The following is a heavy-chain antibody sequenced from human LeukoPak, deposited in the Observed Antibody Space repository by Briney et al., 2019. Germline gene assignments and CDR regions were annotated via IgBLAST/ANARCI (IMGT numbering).Heavy chain of an antibody. J-gene: IGHJ4*02. CDR3: ARQYCISSTCYVDN. Sequence: GESLKISCKASGYRFGSYWIGWVRQMPGKGLEWMGIIYPGDSDSRYSPSFQGQVTISVDKSITTAYLQWSSLKASDTAMYYCARQYCISSTCYVDNWGQGTLVTVSS. D-gene: IGHD2-2*01. CDR1: GYRFGSYW. CDR2: IYPGDSDS. V-gene: IGHV5-51*01.